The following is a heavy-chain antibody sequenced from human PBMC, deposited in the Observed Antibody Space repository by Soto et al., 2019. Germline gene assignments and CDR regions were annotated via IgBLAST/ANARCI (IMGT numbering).Heavy chain of an antibody. D-gene: IGHD3-10*01. J-gene: IGHJ6*02. CDR2: INPSGGST. V-gene: IGHV1-46*03. CDR3: AFGEESRYYYYGMDV. Sequence: ASVKVSCKASGYTFTRYYMHWVRQAPGQGLEWMGIINPSGGSTSYAQKFQGRVTMTRDTSTSTVYMELSSLRSEDTAVYYCAFGEESRYYYYGMDVWGQGTTVTVSS. CDR1: GYTFTRYY.